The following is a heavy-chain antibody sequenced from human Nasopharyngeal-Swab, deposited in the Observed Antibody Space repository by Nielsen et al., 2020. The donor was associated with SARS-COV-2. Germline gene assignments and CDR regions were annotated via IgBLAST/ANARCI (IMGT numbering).Heavy chain of an antibody. J-gene: IGHJ3*02. Sequence: SETLSLTCTVSGGSISSYHWSWIRQPPGKGLEWIGYIYYSGSTNYNPSLKSRVTISVDTSKNQFSLKLGSVTAADTAVYYCARESPAAGTAFDIWGQGTMVTVSS. CDR3: ARESPAAGTAFDI. V-gene: IGHV4-59*13. CDR1: GGSISSYH. CDR2: IYYSGST. D-gene: IGHD6-13*01.